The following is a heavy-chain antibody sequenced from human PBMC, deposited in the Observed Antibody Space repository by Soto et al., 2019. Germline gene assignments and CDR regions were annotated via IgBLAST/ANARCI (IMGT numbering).Heavy chain of an antibody. V-gene: IGHV4-59*12. D-gene: IGHD2-8*02. CDR3: ARDKITGLFDY. Sequence: SETLSLTCTVSGGSISSYYWSWIRQPPGKGLEWIGDINYSGSTNYNPSLKSRVTISVDTSKNQFSLKLTSVTAADTAVYYCARDKITGLFDYWGQGTLVTVSS. J-gene: IGHJ4*02. CDR2: INYSGST. CDR1: GGSISSYY.